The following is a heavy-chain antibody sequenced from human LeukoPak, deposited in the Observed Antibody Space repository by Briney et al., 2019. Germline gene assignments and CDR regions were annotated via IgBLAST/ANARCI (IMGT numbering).Heavy chain of an antibody. CDR2: IYTCGST. D-gene: IGHD3-22*01. Sequence: SETLSLTCTVSGGSISSCYWSWIRQPAGKGLEWIGRIYTCGSTNYNPSLKSRVPMSVDTSKNQFSLKLSSVTAADTAVYYCARDGLSYDSSGYYPDYFDYWGQGTLVTVSS. CDR1: GGSISSCY. J-gene: IGHJ4*02. CDR3: ARDGLSYDSSGYYPDYFDY. V-gene: IGHV4-4*07.